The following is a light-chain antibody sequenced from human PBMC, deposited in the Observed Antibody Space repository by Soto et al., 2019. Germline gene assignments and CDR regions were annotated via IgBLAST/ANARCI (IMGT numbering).Light chain of an antibody. CDR2: DVS. Sequence: QSALTQPASVSGSPGQSITISCTGTSSDVGGYNYVSWYQQHPGKAPKLMIYDVSNRPSGVSNRFSGSKSGNTASLTISGLQAEDEADYYCSSYTSSSTIAGAFGGGTKLTV. V-gene: IGLV2-14*01. J-gene: IGLJ2*01. CDR3: SSYTSSSTIAGA. CDR1: SSDVGGYNY.